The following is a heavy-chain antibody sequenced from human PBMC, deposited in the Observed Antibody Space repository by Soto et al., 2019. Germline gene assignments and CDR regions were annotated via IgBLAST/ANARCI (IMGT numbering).Heavy chain of an antibody. J-gene: IGHJ6*02. Sequence: ASVKVSCKASGGTFSSYAISWVRQAPGQGLEWMGGIIPIFGTANYAQKFQGRVTITADTSASTGYMELRSLRSEDTAVYYCARGKGMEENYFYYGMDIWGQGTTVTVSS. V-gene: IGHV1-69*06. D-gene: IGHD3-10*01. CDR3: ARGKGMEENYFYYGMDI. CDR1: GGTFSSYA. CDR2: IIPIFGTA.